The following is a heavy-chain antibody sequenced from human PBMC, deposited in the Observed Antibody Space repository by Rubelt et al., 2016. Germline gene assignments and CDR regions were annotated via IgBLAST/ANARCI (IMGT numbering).Heavy chain of an antibody. CDR1: GFTFSSYA. V-gene: IGHV3-23*01. Sequence: GQLLESGGGLVQPGGSLRLSCAASGFTFSSYAMSWVRQAPGKGLEWVSVISGSAGRTNNADSVKGRFTISRDNSKNTLYLQMNSLRAEDTAVYYCAKDGYQLPPGGMDVWGQGTTVTVSS. CDR3: AKDGYQLPPGGMDV. CDR2: ISGSAGRT. J-gene: IGHJ6*02. D-gene: IGHD2-2*01.